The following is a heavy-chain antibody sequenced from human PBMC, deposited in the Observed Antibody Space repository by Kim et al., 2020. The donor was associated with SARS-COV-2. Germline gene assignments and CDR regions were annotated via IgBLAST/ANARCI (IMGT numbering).Heavy chain of an antibody. CDR2: ISSSSSTI. CDR3: ARDISGNDYESYYPDYYFDY. CDR1: GFSFSSYS. J-gene: IGHJ4*02. V-gene: IGHV3-48*04. Sequence: GGSLRLSCAASGFSFSSYSMNWVRQAPGKGLEWVSYISSSSSTIYYADSVKGRFTISRDNAKNSLYLQMNSLRAEDTAVYYCARDISGNDYESYYPDYYFDYWGQGTLVTVSS. D-gene: IGHD3-22*01.